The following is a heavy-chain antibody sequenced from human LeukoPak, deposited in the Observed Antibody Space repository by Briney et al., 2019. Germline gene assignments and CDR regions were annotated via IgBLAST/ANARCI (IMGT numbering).Heavy chain of an antibody. CDR1: RFTFSDYN. J-gene: IGHJ4*02. CDR2: ITSRSTYI. Sequence: GGSLRLSCAASRFTFSDYNMNWVRQAPGKGLEGVSSITSRSTYIYYADSVRGRFTVSRDNAKNSLYLQMNSLRAEDTAVYYCARDGSPNIAVFLDSWGQGTLVTVSP. V-gene: IGHV3-21*01. CDR3: ARDGSPNIAVFLDS. D-gene: IGHD6-19*01.